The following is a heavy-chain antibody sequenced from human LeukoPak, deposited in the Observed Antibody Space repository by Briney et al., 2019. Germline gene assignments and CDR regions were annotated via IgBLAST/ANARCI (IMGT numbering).Heavy chain of an antibody. J-gene: IGHJ4*02. CDR3: ARESGFVAAAGTPYYFDY. D-gene: IGHD6-13*01. CDR2: IYHSGST. CDR1: GYSISSGYY. V-gene: IGHV4-38-2*02. Sequence: SETLSLTCTVSGYSISSGYYWGWIRQPPGKGLEWIGSIYHSGSTYYNLSLKSRVTISVDTSKNQFSLKLSSVTAADTAVYYCARESGFVAAAGTPYYFDYWGQGTLVTVSS.